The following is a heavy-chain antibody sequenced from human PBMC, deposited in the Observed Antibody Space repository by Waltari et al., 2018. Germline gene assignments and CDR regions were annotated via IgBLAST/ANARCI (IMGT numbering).Heavy chain of an antibody. CDR2: MNQDAIQK. CDR3: TRVSLRLAADI. Sequence: EVQLVESGGGLVQPGGSLRLSCAASGFTFNTYWMNWVRQAPGKGLEWVANMNQDAIQKYYVDSVRGRFTISRDNAKNSLHLQMSSLRDEDTAVYYCTRVSLRLAADIWGQGTMVTVSS. V-gene: IGHV3-7*03. CDR1: GFTFNTYW. J-gene: IGHJ3*01. D-gene: IGHD3-9*01.